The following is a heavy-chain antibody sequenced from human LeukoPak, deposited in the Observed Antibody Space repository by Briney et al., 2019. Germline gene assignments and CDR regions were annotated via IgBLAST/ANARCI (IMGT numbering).Heavy chain of an antibody. J-gene: IGHJ4*02. D-gene: IGHD6-19*01. V-gene: IGHV3-23*01. CDR1: GFTFSSYA. CDR2: ISYSGGST. CDR3: ARTGSGWQPGDY. Sequence: PGGSLRLSCAASGFTFSSYAMSWVRQAPGKGLDWVSAISYSGGSTYYVDSVKGRFTISRDNAHNSLYLQMNTLRAEDTAVYYCARTGSGWQPGDYWGQGTLVTVSS.